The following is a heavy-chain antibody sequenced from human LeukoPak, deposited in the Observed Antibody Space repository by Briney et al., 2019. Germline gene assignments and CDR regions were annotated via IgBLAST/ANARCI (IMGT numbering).Heavy chain of an antibody. V-gene: IGHV3-7*01. Sequence: GGSLRLSCAASGFTFSSYWMSWVRQAPGKGLEWVANIKQDGSEKYYVDSVKGRFTISRDNTKSSLYLQMSSLRAEDTAVYYCARADDGSYDYYFDYWGQGTPVTVSS. CDR1: GFTFSSYW. D-gene: IGHD1-26*01. J-gene: IGHJ4*02. CDR3: ARADDGSYDYYFDY. CDR2: IKQDGSEK.